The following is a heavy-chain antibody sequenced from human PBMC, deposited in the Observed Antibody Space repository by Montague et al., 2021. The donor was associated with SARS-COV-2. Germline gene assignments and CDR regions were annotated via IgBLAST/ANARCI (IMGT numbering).Heavy chain of an antibody. J-gene: IGHJ4*02. Sequence: TLSLTCTASGGSISSGGYYWSWVRQHPGKGLEWIGYIYYGGCTYYNPSLKSRVTISVDTSKNQFSLKLSSVTAADTAVYYCARGGTIFGVVTFPFDYWGQGTLVTVSS. V-gene: IGHV4-31*03. CDR2: IYYGGCT. CDR1: GGSISSGGYY. D-gene: IGHD3-3*01. CDR3: ARGGTIFGVVTFPFDY.